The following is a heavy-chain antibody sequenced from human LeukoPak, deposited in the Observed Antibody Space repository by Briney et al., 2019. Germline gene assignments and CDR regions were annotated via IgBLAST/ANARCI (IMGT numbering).Heavy chain of an antibody. CDR2: INSDGINT. CDR1: GFTFSNYW. Sequence: PGGSLRLSCAASGFTFSNYWMHWVRQAPGKGLVWVSRINSDGINTSYADSVKGRFTISRDNGKNSLALQMNSLRVEDTAVYYCTREDYVWGSNWFDPWGQGTLVTVSS. V-gene: IGHV3-74*01. J-gene: IGHJ5*01. D-gene: IGHD3-16*01. CDR3: TREDYVWGSNWFDP.